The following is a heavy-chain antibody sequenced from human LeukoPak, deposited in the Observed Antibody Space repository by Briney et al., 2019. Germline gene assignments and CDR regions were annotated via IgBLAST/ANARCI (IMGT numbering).Heavy chain of an antibody. V-gene: IGHV3-7*01. CDR2: IKQDGSET. CDR3: AKEGDYVGGSAFDF. CDR1: RFTFSTYW. J-gene: IGHJ3*01. D-gene: IGHD4-17*01. Sequence: PGGSLRLSCVVSRFTFSTYWMSWVRQAPGKGLEWVANIKQDGSETYYVDSVKGRFTISRDNAKNSLYLQMNSLRAEDTAVFYCAKEGDYVGGSAFDFWGQGTVVTVSS.